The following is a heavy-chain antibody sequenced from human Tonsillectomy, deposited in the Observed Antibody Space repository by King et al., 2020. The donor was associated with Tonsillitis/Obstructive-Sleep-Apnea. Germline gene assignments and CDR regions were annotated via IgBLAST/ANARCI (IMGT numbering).Heavy chain of an antibody. CDR3: ARVPTYYDFWSGYWVLDY. Sequence: VQLVESGGGVVQPGRSLRLSCAAAGFTFTNYGMHWVRQAPGKGLEWVAVIWYDGSNKYYADSVKDRFTISRDNSKNTLYLQMNSLRAEDTAVYYCARVPTYYDFWSGYWVLDYWGQGTLVTVSS. CDR2: IWYDGSNK. D-gene: IGHD3-3*01. J-gene: IGHJ4*02. V-gene: IGHV3-33*01. CDR1: GFTFTNYG.